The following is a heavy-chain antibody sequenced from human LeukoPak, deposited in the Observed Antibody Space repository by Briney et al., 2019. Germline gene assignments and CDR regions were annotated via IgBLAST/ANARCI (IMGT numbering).Heavy chain of an antibody. D-gene: IGHD3-22*01. CDR2: INPNSGGT. V-gene: IGHV1-2*02. CDR3: ARGGNYYDSSGYLKLFDY. J-gene: IGHJ4*02. Sequence: ASVKVSCKASGYTFTGYYMHWVRQAPGQGLEWMGWINPNSGGTNYAQKFQGRVTMTRDTSISTAYMELSRLRSDDTAVYYCARGGNYYDSSGYLKLFDYWGQGTLVTVSS. CDR1: GYTFTGYY.